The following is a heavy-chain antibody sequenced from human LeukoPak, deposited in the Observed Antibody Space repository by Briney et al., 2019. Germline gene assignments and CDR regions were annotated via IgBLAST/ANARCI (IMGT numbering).Heavy chain of an antibody. CDR2: ISSSSSTI. Sequence: GGSMRLASAASGFTFSSYSMNWDRQAPGKVLEWVSYISSSSSTIYYADSVKGRFTISRDNAKNSLYLQMNSLRDEDTAVYYCARDSSGYYYYYYGMDVWGQGTTVTVSS. D-gene: IGHD6-19*01. CDR3: ARDSSGYYYYYYGMDV. V-gene: IGHV3-48*02. CDR1: GFTFSSYS. J-gene: IGHJ6*02.